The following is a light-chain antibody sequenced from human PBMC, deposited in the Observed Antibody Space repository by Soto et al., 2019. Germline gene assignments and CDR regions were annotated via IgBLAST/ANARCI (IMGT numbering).Light chain of an antibody. V-gene: IGLV1-40*01. Sequence: QAVVTQPPSVSGAPGQRVTISCTGSSSNIGAGYDVHWYQQLPGTAPKLLIYGNSNRPSGVPDRFSGSKSGTSASLAITGIQAEDEADYYCQSYDSSLSDWVFGGGTKLTVL. CDR1: SSNIGAGYD. J-gene: IGLJ3*02. CDR3: QSYDSSLSDWV. CDR2: GNS.